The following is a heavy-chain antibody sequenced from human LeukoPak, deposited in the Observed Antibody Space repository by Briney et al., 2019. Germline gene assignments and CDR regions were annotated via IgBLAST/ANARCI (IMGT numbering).Heavy chain of an antibody. V-gene: IGHV1-24*01. CDR2: FDPEDGET. D-gene: IGHD3-16*02. Sequence: VASVKVSCKVSGYTLTELSMHWVRQAPGKGLEWMGGFDPEDGETIYAQKFQGRVTMTEDTSTDTAYMELSSLRSEDTAVYYCATLERRITFGGVIVKAGDYWGRGTLVTVSS. J-gene: IGHJ4*02. CDR1: GYTLTELS. CDR3: ATLERRITFGGVIVKAGDY.